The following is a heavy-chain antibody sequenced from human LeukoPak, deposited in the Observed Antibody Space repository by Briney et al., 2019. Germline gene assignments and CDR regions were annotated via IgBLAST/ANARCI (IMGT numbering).Heavy chain of an antibody. J-gene: IGHJ4*02. CDR2: IIQDGREK. Sequence: GGSLRLSCAPSGFSLCSYWTRWVRRAPGGGLEWVANIIQDGREKYYVDSVKGRFTISRDNAKNSLYLQLNSLRAEDTAVSYCAKDRVGGSLELWGKGTLATVSS. V-gene: IGHV3-7*01. CDR3: AKDRVGGSLEL. CDR1: GFSLCSYW. D-gene: IGHD4-23*01.